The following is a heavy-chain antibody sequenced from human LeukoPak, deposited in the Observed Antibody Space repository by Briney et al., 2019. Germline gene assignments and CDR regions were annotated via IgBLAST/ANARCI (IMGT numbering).Heavy chain of an antibody. D-gene: IGHD2-15*01. V-gene: IGHV1-46*01. CDR2: INPSGGST. J-gene: IGHJ6*02. CDR1: GYTFTSYY. Sequence: ASVKVSCKASGYTFTSYYMHWVRQAPGQGLEWMGIINPSGGSTSYAQKFQGRVTMTRDTSTSTVYMELSSLRSEDTAVYYCAKEVERYCSGGNCYSYYGMDVWGQGTTVTVSS. CDR3: AKEVERYCSGGNCYSYYGMDV.